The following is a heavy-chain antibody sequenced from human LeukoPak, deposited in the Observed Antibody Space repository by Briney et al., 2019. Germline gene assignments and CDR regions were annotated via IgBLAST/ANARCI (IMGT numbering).Heavy chain of an antibody. CDR3: AVLWSGYPALDY. D-gene: IGHD3-3*01. V-gene: IGHV3-48*01. J-gene: IGHJ4*02. CDR2: ITISSSTI. CDR1: GFTFSSYH. Sequence: PGGSLRLSCSASGFTFSSYHMNWVRQAPGKGLEWLSYITISSSTIYYADSVKGRFTVSRDNAKNSLYLQMNNLRAEDTAVYYCAVLWSGYPALDYWGQGTLVTVSS.